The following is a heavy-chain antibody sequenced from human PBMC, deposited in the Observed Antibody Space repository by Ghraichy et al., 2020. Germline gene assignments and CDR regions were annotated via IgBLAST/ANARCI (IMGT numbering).Heavy chain of an antibody. Sequence: GGSLRLSCAASGFTFSSYSMNWVRQAPGKGLEWVSSISSSSSYIYYADSVKGRFTISRDNAKNSLYLQMNSLRAEDTAVYYCARVSGSSATLLDYYYYGMDVWGQGTTVTVSS. CDR3: ARVSGSSATLLDYYYYGMDV. CDR1: GFTFSSYS. J-gene: IGHJ6*02. D-gene: IGHD1-26*01. V-gene: IGHV3-21*01. CDR2: ISSSSSYI.